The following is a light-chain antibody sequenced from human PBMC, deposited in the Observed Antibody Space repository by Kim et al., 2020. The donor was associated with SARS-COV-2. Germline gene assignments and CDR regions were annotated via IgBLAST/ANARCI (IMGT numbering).Light chain of an antibody. CDR3: QVWDTSSDHHYV. Sequence: SYELTQPPSLSVAPGKTARITRVGNNIGSKSVHWYRQKTGQAPVVVMCFDSDRPSGIPERFSGSNSGNTATLTISGVEAGDEADYYCQVWDTSSDHHYVFGTGTKVTVL. V-gene: IGLV3-21*04. CDR2: FDS. CDR1: NIGSKS. J-gene: IGLJ1*01.